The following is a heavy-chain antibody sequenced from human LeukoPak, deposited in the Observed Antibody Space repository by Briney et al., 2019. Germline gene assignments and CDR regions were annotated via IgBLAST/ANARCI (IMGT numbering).Heavy chain of an antibody. CDR1: GGSFSGYY. J-gene: IGHJ4*02. CDR2: IYYSGST. D-gene: IGHD2-2*01. V-gene: IGHV4-34*01. Sequence: KPSETLSLTCAVYGGSFSGYYWSWIRQPPGKGLEWIGYIYYSGSTYYNPSLKSRVTISVDTSKNQFSLKLSSVTAADTAVYYCASTLASWDIVVVPAAIWGQGTLVTVSS. CDR3: ASTLASWDIVVVPAAI.